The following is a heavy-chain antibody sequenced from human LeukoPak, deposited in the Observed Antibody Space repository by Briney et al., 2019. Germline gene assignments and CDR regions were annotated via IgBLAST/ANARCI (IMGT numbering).Heavy chain of an antibody. Sequence: GGSLRLSCAASGFTFSSYAMSWVRQAPGKGLEWVSSISGSGGSTYYADSVKGRFTISRDNSKNTLYLQMNSLRAEDTAVYYCARASVYYDSSGYSGPFDYWGQGTLVTVSS. CDR2: ISGSGGST. J-gene: IGHJ4*02. V-gene: IGHV3-23*01. CDR1: GFTFSSYA. CDR3: ARASVYYDSSGYSGPFDY. D-gene: IGHD3-22*01.